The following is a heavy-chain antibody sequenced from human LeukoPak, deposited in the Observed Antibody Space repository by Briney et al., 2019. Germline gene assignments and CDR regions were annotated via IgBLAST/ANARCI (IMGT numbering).Heavy chain of an antibody. Sequence: SETLSLTCTVSGGSISSYYWSWIRQPPGKGLEWIGYIYYSGSTNYNPSLKSRVTISVDTSKNQFSLKLSSVTAADTAVYYCASVPYSSSWYDDSGAFDIWSQGTMVTVSS. CDR1: GGSISSYY. J-gene: IGHJ3*02. D-gene: IGHD6-13*01. V-gene: IGHV4-59*08. CDR3: ASVPYSSSWYDDSGAFDI. CDR2: IYYSGST.